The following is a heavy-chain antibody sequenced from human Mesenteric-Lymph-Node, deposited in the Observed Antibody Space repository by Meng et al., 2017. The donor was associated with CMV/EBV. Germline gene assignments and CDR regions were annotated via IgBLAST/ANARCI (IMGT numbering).Heavy chain of an antibody. CDR3: AKYYDSSGYSFGKHYFDY. J-gene: IGHJ4*02. V-gene: IGHV3-23*03. D-gene: IGHD3-22*01. CDR2: IYSGDSST. Sequence: GESLKISCAASGFTFSFYAMSWVRQAPGKGLEWVSLIYSGDSSTHYADSVKGRFIIFRDNSKNTLYLQMSSLRAEDTAVYYCAKYYDSSGYSFGKHYFDYWGQGTLVTVSS. CDR1: GFTFSFYA.